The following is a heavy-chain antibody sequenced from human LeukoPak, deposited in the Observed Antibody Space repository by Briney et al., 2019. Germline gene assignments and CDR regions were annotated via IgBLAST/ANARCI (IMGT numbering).Heavy chain of an antibody. CDR1: GFTFSTYG. CDR2: ISGSAGIT. D-gene: IGHD3-10*01. J-gene: IGHJ4*02. V-gene: IGHV3-23*01. CDR3: AKLYGSGSYLDY. Sequence: PGGTLRLSCAASGFTFSTYGMSWVRQAPGKGLEWVSLISGSAGITYYADSVKGRFTISRDNSKSTLYLQMNSLRAEDTAVYYCAKLYGSGSYLDYWGQGTLVTVSS.